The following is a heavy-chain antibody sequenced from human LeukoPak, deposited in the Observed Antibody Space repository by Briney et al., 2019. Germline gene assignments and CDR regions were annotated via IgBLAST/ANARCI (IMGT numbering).Heavy chain of an antibody. V-gene: IGHV3-73*01. CDR2: IRSKANSYAT. J-gene: IGHJ4*02. D-gene: IGHD3-22*01. Sequence: GGSLRLSCAASGFTFSNYVMHWVRQASGKGLEWVGRIRSKANSYATAYAASVKGRFTISRDDSKNTAYLQMNSLKTEDTAVYYCTTRGYDSSGGFDYWGQGTLVTVSS. CDR3: TTRGYDSSGGFDY. CDR1: GFTFSNYV.